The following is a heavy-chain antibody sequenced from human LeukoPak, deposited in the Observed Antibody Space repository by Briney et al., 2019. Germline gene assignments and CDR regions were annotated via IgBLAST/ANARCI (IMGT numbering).Heavy chain of an antibody. CDR1: GFPFSTYS. D-gene: IGHD6-19*01. CDR3: ARGAPIRVAVAATFDP. Sequence: GGSLRLSCAASGFPFSTYSMNWVRQAPGKGLEWVSSISSSSSYIYYADSVKGRFTISRDNAKNSLYLQMNSLRAEDTAVYYCARGAPIRVAVAATFDPWGQGTLVTVPS. J-gene: IGHJ5*02. V-gene: IGHV3-21*01. CDR2: ISSSSSYI.